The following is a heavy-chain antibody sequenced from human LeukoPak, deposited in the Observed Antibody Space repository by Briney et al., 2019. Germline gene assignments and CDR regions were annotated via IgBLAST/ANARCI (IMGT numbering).Heavy chain of an antibody. D-gene: IGHD6-6*01. V-gene: IGHV3-23*01. CDR3: VKASSSSPQYNWFDA. J-gene: IGHJ5*02. CDR2: VSGTGGRT. CDR1: GFTFSTYA. Sequence: GGSLRLSCAASGFTFSTYAMSWVRQAPGKGLEWVPVVSGTGGRTYYADSVKGRFTISRDNSKNTLYLQMNSLRAEDTALYYCVKASSSSPQYNWFDAWGQGTLVTVSS.